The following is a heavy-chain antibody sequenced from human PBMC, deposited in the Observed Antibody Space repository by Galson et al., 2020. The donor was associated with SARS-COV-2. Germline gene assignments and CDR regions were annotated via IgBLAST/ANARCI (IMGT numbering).Heavy chain of an antibody. J-gene: IGHJ4*02. Sequence: SETLSLTCTVSGGSISSSSYYWGWIRQPPGKGLEWIGSIYYSGSTYYNPSLKSRVTISVDTSKNQFSLKLSSVTAADTAVYYCARDLPPRPYYYDSSGYYESYWGQGTLVTVSS. V-gene: IGHV4-39*07. CDR1: GGSISSSSYY. D-gene: IGHD3-22*01. CDR3: ARDLPPRPYYYDSSGYYESY. CDR2: IYYSGST.